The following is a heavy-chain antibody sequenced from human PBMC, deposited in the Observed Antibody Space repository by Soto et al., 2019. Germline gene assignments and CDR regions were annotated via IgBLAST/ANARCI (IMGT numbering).Heavy chain of an antibody. CDR3: ARDRPEYYDILTGAYYGMDV. CDR1: GFTFSDYY. Sequence: QVQLVESGGGLVKPGGSLRLSCAASGFTFSDYYMSWIRQAPGKGLEWVSYISSSGSTIYYADSVKGRFTISRDNAKNSLYLQMNSLRAEDTAVYYCARDRPEYYDILTGAYYGMDVWGQGTTVTVSS. D-gene: IGHD3-9*01. V-gene: IGHV3-11*01. J-gene: IGHJ6*02. CDR2: ISSSGSTI.